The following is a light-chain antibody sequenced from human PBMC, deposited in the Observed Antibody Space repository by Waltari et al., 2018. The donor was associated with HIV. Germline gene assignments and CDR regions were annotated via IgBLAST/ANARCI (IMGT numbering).Light chain of an antibody. Sequence: SYVLTQPPSVSVAPGQTARITCGGNNIGSKSVNWNQQKPGQAPVLVVYDDSDRPSGIPRRFCGPKAGKTATLTSSRVEAGDEAYYYCQVWGSSSDHVVFGGGTKLTVL. CDR3: QVWGSSSDHVV. CDR1: NIGSKS. CDR2: DDS. V-gene: IGLV3-21*02. J-gene: IGLJ2*01.